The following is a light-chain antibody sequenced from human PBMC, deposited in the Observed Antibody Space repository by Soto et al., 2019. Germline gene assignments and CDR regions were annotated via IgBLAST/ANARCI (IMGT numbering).Light chain of an antibody. V-gene: IGLV2-14*01. CDR2: DVS. J-gene: IGLJ1*01. Sequence: QSVLTQPASVSGSPGQSITISCTGTSSDVGGYKYVSWYQQHPGKAPKFMIYDVSNRPSGVSNRFSGSKSGNTASLTISGLQAEDEFDYYCCEHPTLNTRQIVFGPGTKVPVL. CDR3: CEHPTLNTRQIV. CDR1: SSDVGGYKY.